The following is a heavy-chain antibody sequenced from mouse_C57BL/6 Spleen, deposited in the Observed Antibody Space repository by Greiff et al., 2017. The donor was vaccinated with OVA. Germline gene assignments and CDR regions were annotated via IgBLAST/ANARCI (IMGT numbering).Heavy chain of an antibody. CDR3: ATGKPIPGWFYYFDY. CDR1: GYTFTSSW. CDR2: IDPSDSYT. J-gene: IGHJ2*01. Sequence: QVQLQQPGAELVMPGASVKLSCKASGYTFTSSWMHWVKQRPGQGLEWIGEIDPSDSYTNYNQKFKGKSTLTVDKSSSTAYMQLSSLTSEDSAVYYCATGKPIPGWFYYFDYWGQGTTLTVSS. V-gene: IGHV1-69*01. D-gene: IGHD1-1*02.